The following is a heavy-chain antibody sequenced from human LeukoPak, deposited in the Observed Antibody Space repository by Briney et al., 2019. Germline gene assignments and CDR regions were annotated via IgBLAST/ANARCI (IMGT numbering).Heavy chain of an antibody. V-gene: IGHV3-9*01. D-gene: IGHD3-22*01. CDR2: ISWNSGSI. J-gene: IGHJ4*02. CDR1: GFTFDDYA. CDR3: AKGYDDSSPFFDY. Sequence: PGRSLRLSCAASGFTFDDYAMHWVRHAPGKGLEWVSGISWNSGSIGYADSVKGRFTISRDNAKNSLYLQMNSLRAEDTALYYCAKGYDDSSPFFDYWGQGTLVTVSS.